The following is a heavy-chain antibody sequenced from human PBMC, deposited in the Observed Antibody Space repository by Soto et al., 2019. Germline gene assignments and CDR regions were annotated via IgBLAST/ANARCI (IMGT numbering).Heavy chain of an antibody. CDR3: ARAVWGYYDSSGYYSG. D-gene: IGHD3-22*01. V-gene: IGHV4-34*01. CDR2: INHSGST. J-gene: IGHJ4*02. CDR1: GGSFSDYY. Sequence: SETLSLTCAVYGGSFSDYYWSWIRQPPGKGLEWIGEINHSGSTNYNPSLKSRVTISVDTSKNQFSLKLSSVTAADTAVYYCARAVWGYYDSSGYYSGWGQGTLVTVSS.